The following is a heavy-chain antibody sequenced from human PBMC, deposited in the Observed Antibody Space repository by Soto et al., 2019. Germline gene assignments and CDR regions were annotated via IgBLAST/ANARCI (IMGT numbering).Heavy chain of an antibody. V-gene: IGHV2-5*02. CDR3: AHMTRMAYGDYPYVF. CDR2: LYWDDDR. J-gene: IGHJ4*02. Sequence: QITLKESGPTLVKPTQTLTLTCSFSGFSLSTNGVGVGWIRQPPGKALEWLSVLYWDDDRRYSPSLRSRLTITKDTSKIQVVLTMTNMDPVDTATYYCAHMTRMAYGDYPYVFWGQGTLVTVSS. D-gene: IGHD4-17*01. CDR1: GFSLSTNGVG.